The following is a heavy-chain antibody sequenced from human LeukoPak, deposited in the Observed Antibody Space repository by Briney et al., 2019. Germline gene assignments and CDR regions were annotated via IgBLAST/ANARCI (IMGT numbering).Heavy chain of an antibody. D-gene: IGHD6-13*01. V-gene: IGHV4-39*01. Sequence: SETLSLTCTVSGGSISSSSYYWGWSRQPPGKGLAWIGSIYYSGSTYYNPSLKSRVTISVDTSKNQFSLKLSSVTAADTAVYYCARQVGYSSSWYGYWGQGTLVTVSS. J-gene: IGHJ4*02. CDR1: GGSISSSSYY. CDR2: IYYSGST. CDR3: ARQVGYSSSWYGY.